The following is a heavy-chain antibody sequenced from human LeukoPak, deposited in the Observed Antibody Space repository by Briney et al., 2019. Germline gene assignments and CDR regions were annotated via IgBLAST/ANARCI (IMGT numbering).Heavy chain of an antibody. Sequence: ASAKVSCKASGYTFTSYAMNWVRQAPGQGLEWMGWINTNTGNPTYAQGFTGRFVFSLDTSVSTAYLQISSLKAEDTAVYYCARGGYCSSTSCQSPPSDWGQGTLVTVSS. CDR2: INTNTGNP. D-gene: IGHD2-2*01. J-gene: IGHJ4*02. V-gene: IGHV7-4-1*02. CDR1: GYTFTSYA. CDR3: ARGGYCSSTSCQSPPSD.